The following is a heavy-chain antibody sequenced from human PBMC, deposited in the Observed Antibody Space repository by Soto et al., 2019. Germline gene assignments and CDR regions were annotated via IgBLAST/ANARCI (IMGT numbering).Heavy chain of an antibody. CDR3: ARCGDLLYYFDY. V-gene: IGHV3-21*01. J-gene: IGHJ4*02. D-gene: IGHD4-17*01. CDR2: ISSSSSYI. CDR1: GFTFSSYS. Sequence: GGSLRLSCAASGFTFSSYSMNWVRQAPGKGLEWVSSISSSSSYIYYADSVKGRFTISRDNAKNSLYLQMNSLRAEDTAVYYCARCGDLLYYFDYWGQGTLVTVSS.